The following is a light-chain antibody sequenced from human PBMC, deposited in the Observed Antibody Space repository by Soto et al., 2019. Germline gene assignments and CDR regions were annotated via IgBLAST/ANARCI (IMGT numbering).Light chain of an antibody. CDR2: GAS. V-gene: IGKV1-27*01. Sequence: DIQMTQSPSSLSASVGDRVTITCRASQAISNFLAWYQQKPGQIPRLLIYGASTLQSGVPSRFSGTGSGTDFALTISSLQPEDFATYYCQKYNSAPPTVGQGTKVDIK. J-gene: IGKJ1*01. CDR1: QAISNF. CDR3: QKYNSAPPT.